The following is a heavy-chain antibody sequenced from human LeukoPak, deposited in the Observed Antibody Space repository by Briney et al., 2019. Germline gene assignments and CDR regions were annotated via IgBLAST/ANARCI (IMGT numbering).Heavy chain of an antibody. V-gene: IGHV1-69*05. CDR1: GGTFSSYA. CDR2: IIPIFGTA. Sequence: SVKVSCKASGGTFSSYAISWVRQAPGQGLEWIGGIIPIFGTANYAQKFQGRVTITTDESTSTAYMELSSLRSEDTAVYYCARGPRGRNYDILTGYLGFDYWGQGTLVTVSS. CDR3: ARGPRGRNYDILTGYLGFDY. J-gene: IGHJ4*02. D-gene: IGHD3-9*01.